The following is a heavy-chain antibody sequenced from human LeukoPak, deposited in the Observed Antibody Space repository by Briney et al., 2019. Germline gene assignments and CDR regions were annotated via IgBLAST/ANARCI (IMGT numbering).Heavy chain of an antibody. CDR2: IYYTGST. CDR1: GGSISGYY. V-gene: IGHV4-59*01. Sequence: PSETLSLTCIVSGGSISGYYWTWIRQPPGKGVEWIGYIYYTGSTNYNPSLKSRVTISVDTSKNQFSLKLSSVAAADTAVYYCARYFSGKTLDYWGQGTLVTASS. CDR3: ARYFSGKTLDY. J-gene: IGHJ4*02. D-gene: IGHD1-26*01.